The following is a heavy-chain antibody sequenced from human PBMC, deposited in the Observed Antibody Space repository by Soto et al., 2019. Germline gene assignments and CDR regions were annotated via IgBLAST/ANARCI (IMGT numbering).Heavy chain of an antibody. D-gene: IGHD5-12*01. V-gene: IGHV3-7*01. Sequence: GGSLRLSCGASGFTFRSYWMSWVRQAPGKGLEWVANINQDGSEKYHVDSVKGRFTISRDNAKNSVYLQMNSLGAEDTAVYYCARDHIVATIVFEYWGQGTLVTVSS. CDR3: ARDHIVATIVFEY. CDR2: INQDGSEK. J-gene: IGHJ4*02. CDR1: GFTFRSYW.